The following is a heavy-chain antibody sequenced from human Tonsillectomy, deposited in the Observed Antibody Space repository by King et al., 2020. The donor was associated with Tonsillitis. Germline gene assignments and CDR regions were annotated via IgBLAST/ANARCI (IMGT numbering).Heavy chain of an antibody. CDR3: ARGSSGWEYWYFDL. V-gene: IGHV3-30-3*01. Sequence: VQLVESGGGVVQPGRSLRLSCAASGFTFSSYAMHWVRQAPGKGREWVAVISYDGSNKYYADSVKGRFTISRDNSKNTLYLQMNSLRAEDMAVYYCARGSSGWEYWYFDLWGRGILVTVSS. J-gene: IGHJ2*01. D-gene: IGHD6-19*01. CDR1: GFTFSSYA. CDR2: ISYDGSNK.